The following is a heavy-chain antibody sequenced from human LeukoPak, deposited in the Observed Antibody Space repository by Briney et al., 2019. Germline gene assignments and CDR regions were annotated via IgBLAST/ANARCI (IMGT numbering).Heavy chain of an antibody. CDR1: GYTFTSYY. V-gene: IGHV1-46*01. D-gene: IGHD2-8*02. CDR3: AREESGGYFDY. J-gene: IGHJ4*02. Sequence: ASVKVSCRASGYTFTSYYMHWVRQAPGQGLEWMGLINPSGTNTNYAQKFRGRVTMTRDTSTSTVYMDLSSLRSEDTAMYFCAREESGGYFDYWGQGTLVTVSS. CDR2: INPSGTNT.